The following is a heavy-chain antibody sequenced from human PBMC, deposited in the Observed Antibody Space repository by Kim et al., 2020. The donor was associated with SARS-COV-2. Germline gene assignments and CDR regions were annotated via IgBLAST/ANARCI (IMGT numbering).Heavy chain of an antibody. CDR3: ARDSDDILVLLDY. J-gene: IGHJ4*02. Sequence: GGSLRLSCAASGFTFSSYGMHWVRQAPGKGLEWVAVISYDGSNKYYADSVKGRFTISRDNSKNTLYLQMNSLRAEDTAVYYCARDSDDILVLLDYWGQGTLVTVSS. CDR2: ISYDGSNK. CDR1: GFTFSSYG. D-gene: IGHD2-8*02. V-gene: IGHV3-33*05.